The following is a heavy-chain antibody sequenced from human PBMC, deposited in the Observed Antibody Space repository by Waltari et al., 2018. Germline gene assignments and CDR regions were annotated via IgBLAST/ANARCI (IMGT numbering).Heavy chain of an antibody. J-gene: IGHJ3*02. CDR3: ARDLTYGSGSYYGYAFDI. CDR1: GGSISSYY. CDR2: IYTSGST. D-gene: IGHD3-10*01. V-gene: IGHV4-4*07. Sequence: QVQLQESGPGLVKPSETLSLTCTVSGGSISSYYWSWIRQPAGTGLEWIGRIYTSGSTNYNPSLKSRVTMSVDTSKNQFSLKLSSVTAADTAVYYCARDLTYGSGSYYGYAFDIWGQGTMVTVSS.